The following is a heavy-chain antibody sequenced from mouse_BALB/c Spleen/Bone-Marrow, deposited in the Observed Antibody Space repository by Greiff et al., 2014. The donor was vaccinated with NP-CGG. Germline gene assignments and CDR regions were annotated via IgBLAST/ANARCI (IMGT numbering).Heavy chain of an antibody. CDR3: ARRFGNSPRDSAMVN. CDR2: VDPANGNT. D-gene: IGHD2-1*01. CDR1: GFNIKDTY. J-gene: IGHJ4*01. Sequence: VQLKESGADLVKPGASVKLSCTASGFNIKDTYIHWVKQRPEQGLEWIGSVDPANGNTKYAPKFQGKATITADTSSNTAYLRLSSLTSEDTAVYYCARRFGNSPRDSAMVNWGRGTSVTVSS. V-gene: IGHV14-3*02.